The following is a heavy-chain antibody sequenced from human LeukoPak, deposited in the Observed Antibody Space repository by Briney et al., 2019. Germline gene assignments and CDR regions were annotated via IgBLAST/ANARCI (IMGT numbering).Heavy chain of an antibody. J-gene: IGHJ4*02. CDR3: AREGLAVAGFDY. CDR1: GFTFSSYA. CDR2: ISSSSSYI. Sequence: MTGGSLRLSCAASGFTFSSYAMSWVRQAPGKGLEWVSSISSSSSYIYYADSVKGRFTISRDNAKNSLYLQMNSLRAEDTAVYYCAREGLAVAGFDYWGQGTLVTVSS. D-gene: IGHD6-19*01. V-gene: IGHV3-21*01.